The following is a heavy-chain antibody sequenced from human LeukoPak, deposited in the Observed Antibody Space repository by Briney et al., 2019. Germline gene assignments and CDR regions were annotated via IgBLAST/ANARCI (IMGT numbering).Heavy chain of an antibody. Sequence: SVMVSCKASGGIYSSYAISWVRQATGQGLELMGGIIPIFGTANYAQKFHGRVTITADESTSTAYMELSSLRSEDTAVYYCARSDIVVGGAQYCYYGMDVWGQGTTVTVSS. J-gene: IGHJ6*02. CDR3: ARSDIVVGGAQYCYYGMDV. CDR1: GGIYSSYA. CDR2: IIPIFGTA. D-gene: IGHD2-2*01. V-gene: IGHV1-69*13.